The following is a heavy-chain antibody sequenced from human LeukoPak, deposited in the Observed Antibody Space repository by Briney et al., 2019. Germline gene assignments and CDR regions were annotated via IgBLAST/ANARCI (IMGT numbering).Heavy chain of an antibody. CDR2: ISYDGSNK. Sequence: PGGSLRLSCAASGFTFSLYRMHWVRQAPGKGLESVAVISYDGSNKYYADSVKGRFTISRDNAKNSLYLQMNSLRAEDTAVYYCASRNYGSGSKYWGQGTLVTVSS. J-gene: IGHJ4*02. D-gene: IGHD3-10*01. CDR1: GFTFSLYR. V-gene: IGHV3-30*03. CDR3: ASRNYGSGSKY.